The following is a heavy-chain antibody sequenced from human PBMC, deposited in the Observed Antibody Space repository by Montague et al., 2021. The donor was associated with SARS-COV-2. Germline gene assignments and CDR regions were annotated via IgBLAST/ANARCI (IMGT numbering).Heavy chain of an antibody. CDR3: ARQTTLLRGRAPPGV. CDR1: GGSISSTAYY. CDR2: IYYTVNT. Sequence: SETLSLTCTVSGGSISSTAYYWGWIRQPPGKGLEWIGSIYYTVNTYYNPSLKSRVTISVDASKNQFSLTLSSVSAADTAVYYCARQTTLLRGRAPPGVWGQGTTVTVS. V-gene: IGHV4-39*01. J-gene: IGHJ6*02. D-gene: IGHD3-10*01.